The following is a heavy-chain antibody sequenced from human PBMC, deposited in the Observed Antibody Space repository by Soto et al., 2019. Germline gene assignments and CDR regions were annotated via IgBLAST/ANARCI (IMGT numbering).Heavy chain of an antibody. D-gene: IGHD6-19*01. CDR2: IYYSGST. Sequence: QVQLQESGPGLVKPSQTLSLTCTVSGGSISSGGYYWSWIRQHPGKGLEWIGYIYYSGSTYYNPSLKSRVTISVDTSKNQFSLKLSSVTAADTAVYYCARERYSSGWYFSWFDPWGQGTLVTVSS. V-gene: IGHV4-31*03. J-gene: IGHJ5*02. CDR3: ARERYSSGWYFSWFDP. CDR1: GGSISSGGYY.